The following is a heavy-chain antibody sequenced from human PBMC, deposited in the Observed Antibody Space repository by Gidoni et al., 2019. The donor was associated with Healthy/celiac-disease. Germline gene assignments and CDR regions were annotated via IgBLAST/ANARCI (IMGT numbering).Heavy chain of an antibody. CDR2: IYHSGST. J-gene: IGHJ4*02. CDR1: GYSISSGYY. D-gene: IGHD2-15*01. Sequence: QVQLQESGPGLVKPSETLSLTCAVSGYSISSGYYWGWIRQPPGKGLEWIGSIYHSGSTYYNPSLKSRVTISVDTSKNQFSLKLSSVTAADTAVYYCARYCSGGSCHPGFDYWGQGTLVTVSS. CDR3: ARYCSGGSCHPGFDY. V-gene: IGHV4-38-2*01.